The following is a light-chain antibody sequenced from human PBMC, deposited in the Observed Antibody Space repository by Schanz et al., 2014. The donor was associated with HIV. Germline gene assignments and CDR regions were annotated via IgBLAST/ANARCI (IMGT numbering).Light chain of an antibody. CDR3: SSYTSSSTVL. V-gene: IGLV2-14*03. Sequence: QSALTQPASVSGSPGQSITISCTGTSSDGGNYNYVSWDQQLPGKVPKLMIYDVSNRASGVSNRFSGSKSGNTASLTISGLQAEDETDYYCSSYTSSSTVLFGGGTKLTVL. CDR2: DVS. J-gene: IGLJ2*01. CDR1: SSDGGNYNY.